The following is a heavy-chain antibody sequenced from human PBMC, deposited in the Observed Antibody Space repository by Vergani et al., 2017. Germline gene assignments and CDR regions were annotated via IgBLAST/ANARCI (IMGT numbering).Heavy chain of an antibody. D-gene: IGHD5-12*01. Sequence: EVQMVQSGAEVKKPGESLKISCKGSGYSFTNYWIGWVRQMPGKGLEWMGVIFPGDSDTKYSPSFQGQVSILVNKSINTAYLQWSRLRASDTAMYYCARLLGYSGFDFWGQGTLVIVSS. CDR3: ARLLGYSGFDF. CDR2: IFPGDSDT. V-gene: IGHV5-51*01. CDR1: GYSFTNYW. J-gene: IGHJ4*02.